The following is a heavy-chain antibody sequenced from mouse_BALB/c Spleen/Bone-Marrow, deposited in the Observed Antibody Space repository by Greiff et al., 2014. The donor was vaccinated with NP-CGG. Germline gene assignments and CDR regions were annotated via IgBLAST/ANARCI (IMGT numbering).Heavy chain of an antibody. J-gene: IGHJ2*01. CDR2: INPSSGYT. CDR3: TRRAAYYFDY. CDR1: GYTFTSYP. Sequence: VQLQQSGAELARPGAPVWMSCKASGYTFTSYPMNWVKQRPGQGLEWIGYINPSSGYTNYNQKFKDKATLTADKSSSTAYMQLSSLTSEDSAVYYCTRRAAYYFDYWGQGTTLTVSS. D-gene: IGHD3-3*01. V-gene: IGHV1-4*01.